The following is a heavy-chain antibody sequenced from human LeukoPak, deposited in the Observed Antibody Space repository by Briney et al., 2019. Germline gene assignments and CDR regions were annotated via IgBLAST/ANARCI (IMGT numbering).Heavy chain of an antibody. CDR1: GGTFSSYA. V-gene: IGHV1-69*01. J-gene: IGHJ3*02. Sequence: SVKVSCKASGGTFSSYAISWVRQAPGQGLEWMGGIIPIFGTANYAQKFQGRVTITADESTSTAYMELSSLRSEDTAGYYCARATALFDAFDIWGQGTMVTVSS. CDR3: ARATALFDAFDI. D-gene: IGHD4-17*01. CDR2: IIPIFGTA.